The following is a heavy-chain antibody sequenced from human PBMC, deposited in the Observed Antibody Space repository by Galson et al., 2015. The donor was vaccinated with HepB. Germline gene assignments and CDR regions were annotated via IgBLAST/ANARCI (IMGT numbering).Heavy chain of an antibody. CDR3: VKLGHHYVWGSYRYDAFEI. CDR1: GFTFHTYA. D-gene: IGHD3-16*02. CDR2: VSDSGYTT. Sequence: SLRLFCAASGFTFHTYAMSWVRQVPGKGLEWVSVVSDSGYTTYYEDSVKGRFTISRDNSNNTLSLQMDRLRAEDTAKYYCVKLGHHYVWGSYRYDAFEIWGQGTMVTVSS. V-gene: IGHV3-23*01. J-gene: IGHJ3*02.